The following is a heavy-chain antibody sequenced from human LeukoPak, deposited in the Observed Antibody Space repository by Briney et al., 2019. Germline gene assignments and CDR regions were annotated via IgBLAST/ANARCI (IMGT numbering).Heavy chain of an antibody. CDR1: GGSISSSSYY. D-gene: IGHD2-2*02. J-gene: IGHJ6*03. CDR2: IYYSGST. CDR3: ARAVVPAAIRHYYYYYMDV. Sequence: SETLSLTCTVSGGSISSSSYYWGWIRQPPGKGLEWIGSIYYSGSTYYNPSLKSRVTISVDASKNQFSLKLSSVTAADTAVYCCARAVVPAAIRHYYYYYMDVWGKGTTVTVS. V-gene: IGHV4-39*07.